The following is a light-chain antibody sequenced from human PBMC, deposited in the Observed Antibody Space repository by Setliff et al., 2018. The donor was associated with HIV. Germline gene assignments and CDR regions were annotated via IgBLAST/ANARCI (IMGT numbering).Light chain of an antibody. J-gene: IGLJ3*02. Sequence: QSALTQPPSVSGAPGQRVTISCTGSSSNIGAGYDVHWYQQIPGTAPKLLIYGNFNRPSGVPDRFFGSKSATSASLAITGLQAEDEADYYCQSYDSRLSAWVFGGGTKVTV. CDR2: GNF. V-gene: IGLV1-40*01. CDR3: QSYDSRLSAWV. CDR1: SSNIGAGYD.